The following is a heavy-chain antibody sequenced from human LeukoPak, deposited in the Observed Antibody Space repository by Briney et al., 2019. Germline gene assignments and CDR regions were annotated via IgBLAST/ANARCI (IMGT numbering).Heavy chain of an antibody. Sequence: SRTLSLTCAISGESVSSKSATWNWIRQYPSRGLEWLGRTYYRSKWYNDYALSVSSRITINPDTSKNQFSLQLNSVTPEDTAVYYCARLGSFEDYWGQGTLVTVSS. CDR3: ARLGSFEDY. CDR2: TYYRSKWYN. CDR1: GESVSSKSAT. V-gene: IGHV6-1*01. J-gene: IGHJ4*02. D-gene: IGHD1-26*01.